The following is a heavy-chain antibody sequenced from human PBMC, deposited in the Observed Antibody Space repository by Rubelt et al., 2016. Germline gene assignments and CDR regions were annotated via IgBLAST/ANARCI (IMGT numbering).Heavy chain of an antibody. Sequence: QVQLQESGPGLVKPSGTLSLTCAVSGGSIRGSNWWSWVRQPPGKGLEWIGEIYHSGSTTYNPSLKSRVTISVDKSKNQFSLKLSSVTAADTAVYYCAREYCSGGSCYRPHYYFDYWGQGTLVTVSS. V-gene: IGHV4-4*02. J-gene: IGHJ4*02. D-gene: IGHD2-15*01. CDR1: GGSIRGSNW. CDR3: AREYCSGGSCYRPHYYFDY. CDR2: IYHSGST.